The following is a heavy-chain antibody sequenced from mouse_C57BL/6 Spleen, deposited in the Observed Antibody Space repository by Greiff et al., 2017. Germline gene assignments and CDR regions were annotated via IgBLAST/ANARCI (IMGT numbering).Heavy chain of an antibody. Sequence: QVQLKQSGAELAKPGASVKLSCKASGYTFTSYWMHWVKQRPGQGLEWIGYINPSSGYTKYNQKFKDKATLTADKSSSTAYMQLSSLTYEDSAVYYCARWVLRSPYYFDYWGQGTTLTVSS. CDR3: ARWVLRSPYYFDY. J-gene: IGHJ2*01. CDR2: INPSSGYT. CDR1: GYTFTSYW. D-gene: IGHD1-1*01. V-gene: IGHV1-7*01.